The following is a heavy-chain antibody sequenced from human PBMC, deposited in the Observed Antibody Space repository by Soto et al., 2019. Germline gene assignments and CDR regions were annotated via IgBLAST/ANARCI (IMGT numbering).Heavy chain of an antibody. CDR2: IIPIFGTA. CDR3: ARGVHYDRSAYYYFY. CDR1: GYTFSSYA. V-gene: IGHV1-69*01. Sequence: QVQLVQSGAEVKKPGASVKVSCKASGYTFSSYAIDWVRQAPGQGLEWMGGIIPIFGTANYAHKFQGRITITADESTSTAYMELRSLRSEDTAVYYCARGVHYDRSAYYYFYWGQGTLVTVSS. D-gene: IGHD3-22*01. J-gene: IGHJ4*02.